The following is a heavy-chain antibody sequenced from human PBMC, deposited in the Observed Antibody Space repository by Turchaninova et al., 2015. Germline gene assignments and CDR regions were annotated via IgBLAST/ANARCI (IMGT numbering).Heavy chain of an antibody. CDR2: IYPSGRT. Sequence: QVLLHESGPGLVKPSDTPALTCAVPGYPISRGYHGGWSRKPPGKGLEWIGSIYPSGRTYNNPSLKSRVTISVDTSENQFSLKLISVTATDTAMYYCARHGGITVADHWFDPWGQGTLVTVSS. CDR3: ARHGGITVADHWFDP. J-gene: IGHJ5*02. D-gene: IGHD6-19*01. CDR1: GYPISRGYH. V-gene: IGHV4-38-2*01.